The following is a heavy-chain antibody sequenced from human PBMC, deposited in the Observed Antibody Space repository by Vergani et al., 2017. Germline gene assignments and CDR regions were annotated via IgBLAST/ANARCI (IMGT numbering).Heavy chain of an antibody. Sequence: QAQLVESGGGVVQPGGSLRLSCVGSGFSFENSGMHWVRQAPGKGLEWVAVIWYDGSNKYYADSVKGRFTISRDNSKNTQYLQMNSLRAEDTAVYYCARDLRGLVIDFDYWGQGTLVTVSS. CDR2: IWYDGSNK. J-gene: IGHJ4*02. CDR1: GFSFENSG. CDR3: ARDLRGLVIDFDY. V-gene: IGHV3-33*01. D-gene: IGHD1-26*01.